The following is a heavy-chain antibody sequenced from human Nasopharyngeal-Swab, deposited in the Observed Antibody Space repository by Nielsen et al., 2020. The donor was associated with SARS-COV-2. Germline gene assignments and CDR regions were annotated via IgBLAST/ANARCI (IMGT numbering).Heavy chain of an antibody. Sequence: GESLKISCAASGFTFSDYYMSWIRQAPGKGLEWVSYISSSSSYTNYADSAQGRITIPRDNAKNSLYLQMNSLRAEDTAVYYCARGGWDIVVVVAAGAPDYCGQGTLLPVSS. J-gene: IGHJ4*02. V-gene: IGHV3-11*05. CDR3: ARGGWDIVVVVAAGAPDY. CDR2: ISSSSSYT. CDR1: GFTFSDYY. D-gene: IGHD2-15*01.